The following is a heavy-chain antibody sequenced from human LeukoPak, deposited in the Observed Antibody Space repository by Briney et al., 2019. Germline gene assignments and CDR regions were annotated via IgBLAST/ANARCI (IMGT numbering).Heavy chain of an antibody. CDR2: ISWNSGSI. J-gene: IGHJ4*02. V-gene: IGHV3-9*03. CDR3: AKGGYDYGDVIDY. D-gene: IGHD4-17*01. CDR1: GFTFDDYA. Sequence: GGSLRLSCAASGFTFDDYAMHWVRQAPGKGLEWVSGISWNSGSIGYADSVKGRFTISRGNAKNSLYLQMNSLRAEDMALYYCAKGGYDYGDVIDYWGQGTLFTVFS.